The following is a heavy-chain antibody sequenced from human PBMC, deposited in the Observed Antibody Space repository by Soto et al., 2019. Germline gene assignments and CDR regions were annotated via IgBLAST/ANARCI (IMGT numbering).Heavy chain of an antibody. Sequence: SETLSLTCTVSGGSVSGYHWSWIRQPPGKGLEWIGYINNSGSTNYNSSLKSRVTMSVDTSKNQVSLKLTSLTAADTAVYYCARAEKGVYWFDPLGQGTLVTVSS. D-gene: IGHD6-13*01. CDR3: ARAEKGVYWFDP. CDR1: GGSVSGYH. V-gene: IGHV4-59*02. J-gene: IGHJ5*02. CDR2: INNSGST.